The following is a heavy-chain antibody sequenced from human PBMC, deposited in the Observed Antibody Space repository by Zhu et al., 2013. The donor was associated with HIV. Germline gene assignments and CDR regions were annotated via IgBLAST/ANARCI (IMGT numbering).Heavy chain of an antibody. CDR1: GYTFTSYG. V-gene: IGHV1-18*01. D-gene: IGHD2-2*02. Sequence: QVQLVQSGGEVKEPGASVKVSCKASGYTFTSYGISWVRQAPGQGLEWMGWISAYNGNTNYAQKLQGRVTMTTDTSTSTAYMELRSLRSDDTAVYYCARIVVVPAAILPSRQQLAPDYWGQGTLVTVSS. J-gene: IGHJ4*02. CDR3: ARIVVVPAAILPSRQQLAPDY. CDR2: ISAYNGNT.